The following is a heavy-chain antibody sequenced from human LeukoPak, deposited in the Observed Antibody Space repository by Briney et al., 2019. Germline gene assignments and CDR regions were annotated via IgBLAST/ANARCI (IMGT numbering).Heavy chain of an antibody. CDR3: ARSPGYAGYFDY. J-gene: IGHJ4*02. CDR2: ISWNSGSI. D-gene: IGHD5-12*01. V-gene: IGHV3-9*01. Sequence: GGSLRLSCAASGFTFDDYAMHWVRQAPGKGLEWVSGISWNSGSIGYADSVKGRFTISRDNAKNSLYLQMNSLRAEDTAVYYCARSPGYAGYFDYWGPGTLVTVSS. CDR1: GFTFDDYA.